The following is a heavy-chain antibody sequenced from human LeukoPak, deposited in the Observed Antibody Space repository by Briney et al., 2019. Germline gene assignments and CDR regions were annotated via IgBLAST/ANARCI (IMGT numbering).Heavy chain of an antibody. CDR2: IIPILGIA. J-gene: IGHJ4*02. CDR1: GGTFSSYA. D-gene: IGHD6-19*01. CDR3: ARDSSLSAPLK. V-gene: IGHV1-69*04. Sequence: ASVKVSCKASGGTFSSYATSWVRQAPGQGLEWMGRIIPILGIANYAQKFQGRVTITADKSTSTAYMELSSLRSEDTAVYYCARDSSLSAPLKWGQGTLVTVSS.